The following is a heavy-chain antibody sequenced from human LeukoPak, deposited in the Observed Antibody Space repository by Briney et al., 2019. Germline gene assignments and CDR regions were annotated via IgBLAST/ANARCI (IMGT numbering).Heavy chain of an antibody. CDR2: INAGNGNT. D-gene: IGHD3-22*01. V-gene: IGHV1-3*01. Sequence: GASVNVSCKASGYTFTSYAMHWVRQAPGQRLEWMGWINAGNGNTKYSQKFQGRVTITRDTSASTAYMELSSLRSEDTAVYYCARSSSGYLDVSIDYWGQGTLVTVSS. J-gene: IGHJ4*02. CDR1: GYTFTSYA. CDR3: ARSSSGYLDVSIDY.